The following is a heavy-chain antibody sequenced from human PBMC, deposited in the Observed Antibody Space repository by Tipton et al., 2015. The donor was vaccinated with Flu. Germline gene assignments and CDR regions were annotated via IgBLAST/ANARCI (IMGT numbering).Heavy chain of an antibody. CDR2: VYHRGST. Sequence: LRLSCAVSGFSISSGYYWGWIRQPPGKGLEWIGTVYHRGSTYYKPSLKSRATMSVDTSENYFSLKLESVTAADTAVYYCARGVPAAIGEAHFDYWGQGTLVTVSS. CDR1: GFSISSGYY. J-gene: IGHJ4*02. D-gene: IGHD2-2*01. CDR3: ARGVPAAIGEAHFDY. V-gene: IGHV4-38-2*01.